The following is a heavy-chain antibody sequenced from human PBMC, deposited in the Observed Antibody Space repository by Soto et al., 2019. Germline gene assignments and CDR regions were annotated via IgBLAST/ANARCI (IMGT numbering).Heavy chain of an antibody. Sequence: GGSLRLSCAASGFTFSNAWMSWVRQAPGKGLEWVGRIKSKTDGGTTDYAAPVKGRFTISRDDSKNTLYLQMNSLKTEDTTVYYCTTWYSSSWWAQYFQNWGQGTLVTVSS. D-gene: IGHD6-13*01. CDR3: TTWYSSSWWAQYFQN. V-gene: IGHV3-15*01. CDR1: GFTFSNAW. J-gene: IGHJ1*01. CDR2: IKSKTDGGTT.